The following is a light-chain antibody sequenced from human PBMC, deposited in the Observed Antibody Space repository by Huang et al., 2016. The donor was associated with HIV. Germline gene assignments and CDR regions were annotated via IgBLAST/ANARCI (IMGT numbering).Light chain of an antibody. CDR2: AAS. V-gene: IGKV1-NL1*01. CDR3: QQYHGVPWT. CDR1: QGSSNS. J-gene: IGKJ1*01. Sequence: DIQMTQSPSSLSASVGDRGAITCRASQGSSNSLAWYQQKPGKAPKLLLYAASKLEGGVPSRFSGSGSGAVYTLTISSLQPEDVAVYHCQQYHGVPWTFGQGTKVEVK.